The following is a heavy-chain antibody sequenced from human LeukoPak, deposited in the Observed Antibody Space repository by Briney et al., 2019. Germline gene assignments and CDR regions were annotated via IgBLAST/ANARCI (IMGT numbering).Heavy chain of an antibody. CDR3: ARESVRGVRYYYYYGMDV. D-gene: IGHD3-10*01. CDR1: GFTFSDYY. CDR2: ISTSSSYT. V-gene: IGHV3-11*06. Sequence: GGSLRLSCAASGFTFSDYYMSWVRQAPGKGLEWVSYISTSSSYTNYADSVKGRFTISRDNAKNSLYLQMNSLRDEDTAVYYCARESVRGVRYYYYYGMDVWGQGTTVTVSS. J-gene: IGHJ6*02.